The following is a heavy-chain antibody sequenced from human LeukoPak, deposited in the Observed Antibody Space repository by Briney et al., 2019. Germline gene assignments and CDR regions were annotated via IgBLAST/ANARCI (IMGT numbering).Heavy chain of an antibody. CDR3: ARPFGSHDAFDI. V-gene: IGHV4-39*01. D-gene: IGHD2/OR15-2a*01. Sequence: SETLSLTCTVSGGSISSSSYYSGWIRQPPGKGLEWIGSIYYSGSTYYNPSLKSRVTISVDTSKNQFSLKLSSVTAADTAVYYCARPFGSHDAFDIWGQGTMVTVSS. CDR2: IYYSGST. J-gene: IGHJ3*02. CDR1: GGSISSSSYY.